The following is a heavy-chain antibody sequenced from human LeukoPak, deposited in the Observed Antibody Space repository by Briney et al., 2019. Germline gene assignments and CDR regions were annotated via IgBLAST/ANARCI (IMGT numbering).Heavy chain of an antibody. V-gene: IGHV1-18*01. D-gene: IGHD3-9*01. Sequence: ASVKVSCKASGYTFTSYDISWVRQAPGQGLEWMGWISAYNGNTNYAQKLQGRVTMTTDTSTSTAYVELRSLRSDDTAVYYCARWNLRYFDWLLFADHWGQGTLVTVSS. CDR1: GYTFTSYD. CDR3: ARWNLRYFDWLLFADH. J-gene: IGHJ4*02. CDR2: ISAYNGNT.